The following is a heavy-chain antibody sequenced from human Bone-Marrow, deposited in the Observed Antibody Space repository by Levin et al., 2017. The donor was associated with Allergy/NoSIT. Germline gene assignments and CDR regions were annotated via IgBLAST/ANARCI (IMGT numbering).Heavy chain of an antibody. CDR2: IKQDGSEK. CDR1: GLNFRDFW. D-gene: IGHD4-23*01. J-gene: IGHJ4*02. Sequence: GGSLRLSCAVSGLNFRDFWMSWVRQAPGKGLEWVANIKQDGSEKYYVDSVKGRFTISRDNAKKSLYLQMNSLRVDDTAVYYCARPSGVEIPAYWGQGTLVTVSS. V-gene: IGHV3-7*01. CDR3: ARPSGVEIPAY.